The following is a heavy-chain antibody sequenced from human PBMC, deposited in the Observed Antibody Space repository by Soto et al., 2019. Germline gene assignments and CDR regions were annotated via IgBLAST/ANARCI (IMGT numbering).Heavy chain of an antibody. J-gene: IGHJ6*02. D-gene: IGHD4-17*01. CDR1: GYTFTGYY. Sequence: ASVKVSCKASGYTFTGYYMHWVRQAPGQGLEWMGWINPNSGGTNYAQKFQGWVTMTRDTSFSTAYMELSRLRSDDTAVYYCARDGPTVNDYYYYGMDVWGQGTTVTVSS. CDR3: ARDGPTVNDYYYYGMDV. CDR2: INPNSGGT. V-gene: IGHV1-2*04.